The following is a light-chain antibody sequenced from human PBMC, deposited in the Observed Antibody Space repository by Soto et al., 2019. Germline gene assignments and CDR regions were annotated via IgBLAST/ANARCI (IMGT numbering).Light chain of an antibody. CDR2: KIS. J-gene: IGKJ2*01. CDR3: MQATQFPYT. V-gene: IGKV2-24*01. CDR1: QSLLHSNGNTY. Sequence: DIVMTQTPLSSPVTLGQPASISCRSSQSLLHSNGNTYLSWLQQRPGQPPRLLIEKISNRFSGVPDRFSGSGAGTDFTLNSSRVEAEDIAIYYFMQATQFPYTFGQGTKLEIK.